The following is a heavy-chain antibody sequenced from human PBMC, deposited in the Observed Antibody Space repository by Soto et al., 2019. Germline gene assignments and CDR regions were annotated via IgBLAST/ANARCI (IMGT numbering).Heavy chain of an antibody. CDR2: INPSGGST. CDR3: ARGDYDFWSGYYNWFDP. CDR1: VYTFTSYY. Sequence: SVQVSFKASVYTFTSYYMHLLLHAPGQLLEVMGIINPSGGSTSYAQKFQGRVTMTRDTSTSTVYMELSSLRSEDTAVYYCARGDYDFWSGYYNWFDPWGQGTLVTVSS. J-gene: IGHJ5*02. D-gene: IGHD3-3*01. V-gene: IGHV1-46*01.